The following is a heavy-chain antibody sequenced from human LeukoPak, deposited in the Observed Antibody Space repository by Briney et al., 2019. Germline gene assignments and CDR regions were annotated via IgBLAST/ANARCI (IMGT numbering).Heavy chain of an antibody. CDR1: GGSITTYY. CDR3: ARQVGSSRIDY. D-gene: IGHD1-26*01. Sequence: SETLSLTCTASGGSITTYYWSWIRQSPGKGLEWIGYIYPGGTTSYNPSLTSRVTISLDRSRSQFSLKLSSVTAADTAVYYCARQVGSSRIDYWGQGTLVTVSS. V-gene: IGHV4-59*08. J-gene: IGHJ4*02. CDR2: IYPGGTT.